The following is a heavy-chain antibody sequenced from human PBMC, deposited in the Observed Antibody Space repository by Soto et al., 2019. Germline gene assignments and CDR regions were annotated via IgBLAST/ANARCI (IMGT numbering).Heavy chain of an antibody. CDR2: IIPLFGTA. CDR1: GGTFSSYA. D-gene: IGHD3-10*01. Sequence: QVQLVQSGAEVKKPGSSVQVSCKASGGTFSSYAISWVRQAPGQGLEWMGGIIPLFGTANYAQKFQGRVTITADESTSTAYMELSSLRSEDTAVYYCARSAGRGVMMHPSTYYYYGMDVWGQGTTVTVSS. V-gene: IGHV1-69*01. CDR3: ARSAGRGVMMHPSTYYYYGMDV. J-gene: IGHJ6*02.